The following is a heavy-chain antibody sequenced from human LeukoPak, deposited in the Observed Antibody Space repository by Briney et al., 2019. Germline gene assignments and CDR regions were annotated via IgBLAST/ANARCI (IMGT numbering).Heavy chain of an antibody. CDR2: IYYSGST. V-gene: IGHV4-61*01. J-gene: IGHJ4*02. CDR3: AREGDGSGVTIDY. Sequence: SETLSLTCTVSGGSVSSGSYYWSWIRQPPGKGLEWIGYIYYSGSTDYNPSLKSRVTISVDTSKNQFSLKLSSVTAADTAVYYCAREGDGSGVTIDYWGQGTLVTVSS. CDR1: GGSVSSGSYY. D-gene: IGHD3-10*01.